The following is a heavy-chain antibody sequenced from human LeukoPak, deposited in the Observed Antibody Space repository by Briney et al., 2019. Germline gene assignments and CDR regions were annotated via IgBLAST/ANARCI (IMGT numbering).Heavy chain of an antibody. CDR3: ARGLWNILTGYYIDY. Sequence: PSETLSLTCTVSGGSISSYYWSWIRQPPGKGLEWIGYIYYSGSTNYNPSLKSRVTISVDTSKNQFSLKLSSVTAADTAVYYCARGLWNILTGYYIDYWGQGTLVTVSS. CDR2: IYYSGST. CDR1: GGSISSYY. V-gene: IGHV4-59*01. J-gene: IGHJ4*02. D-gene: IGHD3-9*01.